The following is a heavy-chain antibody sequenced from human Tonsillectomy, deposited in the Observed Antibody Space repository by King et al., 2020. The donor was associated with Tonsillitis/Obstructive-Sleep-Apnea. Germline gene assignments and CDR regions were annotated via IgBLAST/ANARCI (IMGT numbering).Heavy chain of an antibody. V-gene: IGHV4-34*01. CDR2: INHSGST. Sequence: VQLQQWGAGLLKPSDTLSLTCAVYGGSFSGYYWSWIRQPPGKGLEWIGEINHSGSTNYNPSLKSRVTISVDTSKNQFSLKLSSVTAADTAVYYCARVVVPAAILFDYWGQGTLVTVSS. CDR3: ARVVVPAAILFDY. D-gene: IGHD2-2*01. CDR1: GGSFSGYY. J-gene: IGHJ4*02.